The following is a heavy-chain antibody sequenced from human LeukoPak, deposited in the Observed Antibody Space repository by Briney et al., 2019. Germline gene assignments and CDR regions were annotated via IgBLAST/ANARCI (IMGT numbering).Heavy chain of an antibody. J-gene: IGHJ3*02. CDR1: GFTFSSYA. V-gene: IGHV3-23*01. Sequence: GGSLRLSCAASGFTFSSYAMSWVRQAPGKGLEWVSAISGSGGSTYYADSVKGRFTISRDNSKNTLYLQMNSLGADDTAEYYCAKGDYGDYEGDAFDIWGQGTMVTVSS. CDR2: ISGSGGST. D-gene: IGHD4-17*01. CDR3: AKGDYGDYEGDAFDI.